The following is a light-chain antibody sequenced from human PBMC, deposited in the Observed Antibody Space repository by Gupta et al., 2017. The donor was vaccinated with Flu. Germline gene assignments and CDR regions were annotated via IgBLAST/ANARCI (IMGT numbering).Light chain of an antibody. J-gene: IGKJ2*03. V-gene: IGKV1-33*01. Sequence: DIQLTQSPSSLSASVGDRVTITCQASQDISNYLNWYQQKPGKAPKLLIYDASNLETGVPSRFSGSGSGTDVTFTISSRQPEDIATYYCQQYDNLPRYSFGQGTKLEIK. CDR3: QQYDNLPRYS. CDR1: QDISNY. CDR2: DAS.